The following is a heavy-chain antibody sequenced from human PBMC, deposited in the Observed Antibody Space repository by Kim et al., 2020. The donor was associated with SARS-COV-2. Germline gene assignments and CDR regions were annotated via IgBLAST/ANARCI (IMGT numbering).Heavy chain of an antibody. J-gene: IGHJ4*02. V-gene: IGHV3-23*01. Sequence: DSVTVRFTISRDNSKNTLYLQMNSLRAEDTAVYYCAKDSDYYGSGRGFDYWGQGTLVTVSS. D-gene: IGHD3-10*01. CDR3: AKDSDYYGSGRGFDY.